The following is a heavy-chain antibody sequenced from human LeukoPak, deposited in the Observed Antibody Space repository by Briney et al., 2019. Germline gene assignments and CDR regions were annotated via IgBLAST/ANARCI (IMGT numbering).Heavy chain of an antibody. CDR2: INPNSGGT. CDR3: ARLPTREASDY. CDR1: GYTFTGYY. Sequence: PVASVKVSCKASGYTFTGYYMHWLRQAPGQGLEWMGRINPNSGGTNYAQKFQGRVTMTRDTSISTAYMELSRLRSDDTAVYYCARLPTREASDYWGQGTLVTVSS. J-gene: IGHJ4*02. V-gene: IGHV1-2*06.